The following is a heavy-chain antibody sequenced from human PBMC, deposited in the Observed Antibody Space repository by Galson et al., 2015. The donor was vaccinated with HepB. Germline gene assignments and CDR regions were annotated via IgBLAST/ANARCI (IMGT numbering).Heavy chain of an antibody. Sequence: SLRLSCAASGFTFSSYSMHWVRQAPEKGLEYVSTISSNGRTTYYANSVKDRFIISRDNSKNTVYLQMGSLRGDDMAVYYCARDFWSGYSESYYYFGMDVWGQGTTVTVSS. J-gene: IGHJ6*02. CDR3: ARDFWSGYSESYYYFGMDV. D-gene: IGHD3-3*01. CDR1: GFTFSSYS. CDR2: ISSNGRTT. V-gene: IGHV3-64*01.